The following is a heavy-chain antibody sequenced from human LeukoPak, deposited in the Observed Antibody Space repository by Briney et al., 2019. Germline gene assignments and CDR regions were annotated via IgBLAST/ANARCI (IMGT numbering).Heavy chain of an antibody. D-gene: IGHD4-23*01. CDR2: IYYSGST. V-gene: IGHV4-30-4*08. CDR3: ARVRNDDYGGNRYFDY. CDR1: GGSISSGDYY. J-gene: IGHJ4*02. Sequence: PSETLSLTCTVSGGSISSGDYYWSWIRQPPGKGLEWFGYIYYSGSTYYNSALKSRVTISVDTSKNQFSLKLSSVTAADTAVYYCARVRNDDYGGNRYFDYWGQGTLVTVSS.